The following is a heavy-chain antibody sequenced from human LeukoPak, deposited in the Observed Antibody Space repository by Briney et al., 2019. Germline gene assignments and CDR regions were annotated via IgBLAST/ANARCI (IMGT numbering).Heavy chain of an antibody. V-gene: IGHV4-34*01. D-gene: IGHD3-22*01. CDR1: GGSFSGYY. J-gene: IGHJ3*02. Sequence: SETLSLTCAVYGGSFSGYYWSWIRQPPGKGLEWIGEINHSGSTNYNPSLKSRVTISVDTSKNQFSLKLSSVTAADTAVYYCARGPDSSGINDAFDIWGQGTMVTVSS. CDR2: INHSGST. CDR3: ARGPDSSGINDAFDI.